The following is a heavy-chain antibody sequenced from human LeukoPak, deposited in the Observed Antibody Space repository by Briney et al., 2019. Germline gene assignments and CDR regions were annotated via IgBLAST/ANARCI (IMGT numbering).Heavy chain of an antibody. J-gene: IGHJ2*01. CDR3: ARGTMTRYWYFDL. Sequence: PGGSLRLSSAASGFTFSSYEMNWVRQAPGKGLERVSYISRSGNTIYYADSVKGRFTISRDNAKNSLYLQMNSLRAEDTAVYYCARGTMTRYWYFDLWGRGTLVTVSS. CDR1: GFTFSSYE. CDR2: ISRSGNTI. V-gene: IGHV3-48*03. D-gene: IGHD3-22*01.